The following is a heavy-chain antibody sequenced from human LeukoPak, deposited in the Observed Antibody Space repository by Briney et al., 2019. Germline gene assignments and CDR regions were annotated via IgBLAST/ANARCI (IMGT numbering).Heavy chain of an antibody. D-gene: IGHD1-1*01. J-gene: IGHJ3*01. Sequence: GGSLRLSCTASGFTFTTYAMSWVRQAPGKGLEWVSTISGNGGRTYYEDSVKGRFTISRDNSKNTLYLQVSSLRAEDTAMCYCANDGTGVHVWTPEAFDLWGPGTMVIVSS. CDR1: GFTFTTYA. V-gene: IGHV3-23*01. CDR2: ISGNGGRT. CDR3: ANDGTGVHVWTPEAFDL.